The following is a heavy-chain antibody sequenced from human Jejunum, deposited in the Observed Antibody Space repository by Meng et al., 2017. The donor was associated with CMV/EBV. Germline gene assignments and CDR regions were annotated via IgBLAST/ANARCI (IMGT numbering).Heavy chain of an antibody. Sequence: QFTLKESGPTLVKPTQTLTMTCSFSGFSLTTTGMGVGWIRQPPGKALEWLALILWDDDRLYNPSLKTRVTITKDMSTNQVVLTMTNMDPADTGTYYCARGGPVFDFWGQGALVTVSS. J-gene: IGHJ4*02. CDR3: ARGGPVFDF. CDR1: GFSLTTTGMG. CDR2: ILWDDDR. V-gene: IGHV2-5*02.